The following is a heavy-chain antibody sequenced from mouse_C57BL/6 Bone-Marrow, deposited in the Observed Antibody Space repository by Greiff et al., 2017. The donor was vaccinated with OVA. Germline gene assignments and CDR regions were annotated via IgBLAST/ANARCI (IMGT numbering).Heavy chain of an antibody. CDR1: GYTFTSYW. CDR3: ARGGDFDY. Sequence: QVQLQQPGAELVKPGASVKLSCKASGYTFTSYWMHWVKQRPGQGLEWIGMIHPNSGSTNYNEKFKSKATVTVDKSSSTAYVQLSSLTSEDSAVYYCARGGDFDYWGQGTALTVSS. J-gene: IGHJ2*01. V-gene: IGHV1-64*01. CDR2: IHPNSGST.